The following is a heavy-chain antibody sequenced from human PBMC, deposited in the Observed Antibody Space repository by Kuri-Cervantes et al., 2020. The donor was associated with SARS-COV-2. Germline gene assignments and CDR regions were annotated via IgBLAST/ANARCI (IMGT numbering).Heavy chain of an antibody. CDR2: IKSKTDGGTT. J-gene: IGHJ4*02. V-gene: IGHV3-15*01. CDR1: GFTFSNAW. Sequence: GGSLRFSCAASGFTFSNAWMSWVRQAPGKGLEWVGRIKSKTDGGTTDYAAPVKGRFTISRDDSKNTLYLQMNSLKTEDTAVYYCTTRPLITIFGVVTVGGDCFDYWGQGTLVTVSS. D-gene: IGHD3-3*01. CDR3: TTRPLITIFGVVTVGGDCFDY.